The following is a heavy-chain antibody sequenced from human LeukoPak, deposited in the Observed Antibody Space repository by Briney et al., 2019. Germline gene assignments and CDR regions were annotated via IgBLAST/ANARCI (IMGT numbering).Heavy chain of an antibody. D-gene: IGHD6-13*01. V-gene: IGHV4-59*01. CDR3: AGGSSWYKVDY. Sequence: SETLSLTCTVSGGSISSYYWSWIRQPPGKGLEWIGYIYYSGSTNYNPSLKSRVTISVDTSKNQFSLKLSSVTAADTATYYCAGGSSWYKVDYWGQGTLVTVSS. J-gene: IGHJ4*02. CDR1: GGSISSYY. CDR2: IYYSGST.